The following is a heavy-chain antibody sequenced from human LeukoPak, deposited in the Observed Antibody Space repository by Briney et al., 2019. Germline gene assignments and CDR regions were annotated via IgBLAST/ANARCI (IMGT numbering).Heavy chain of an antibody. CDR1: GGTFSSYA. D-gene: IGHD6-19*01. Sequence: SVKVSCKASGGTFSSYAISWVRQAPGQGLEWMGRIIPILGIANYAQKFQGRVTITADKSTSTAYMELSSLRSEDTAVYYCARPPFFDRAVAGIMDVWGQGTTVTVSS. V-gene: IGHV1-69*04. CDR2: IIPILGIA. CDR3: ARPPFFDRAVAGIMDV. J-gene: IGHJ6*02.